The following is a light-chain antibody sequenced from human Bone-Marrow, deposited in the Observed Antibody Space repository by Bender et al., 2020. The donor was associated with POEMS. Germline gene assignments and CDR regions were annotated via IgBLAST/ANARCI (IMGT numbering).Light chain of an antibody. CDR2: NNN. J-gene: IGLJ2*01. CDR1: KSNLGSNFN. CDR3: QSYDYSLRGVI. V-gene: IGLV1-40*01. Sequence: QSVLTQPPSVSGAPGQRVTISCTGSKSNLGSNFNVHWYQQLPGTAPKLLLFNNNDRPTGVPDRFSGSKTDTSASLAITGLQAEDGADYYCQSYDYSLRGVIFGGGTKLTVL.